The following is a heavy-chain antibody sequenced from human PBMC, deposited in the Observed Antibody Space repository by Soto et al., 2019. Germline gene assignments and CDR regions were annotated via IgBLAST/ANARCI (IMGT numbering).Heavy chain of an antibody. V-gene: IGHV3-21*01. Sequence: PGGSLRLSCAASGFSFSSYDMNWVRQAPGKGLERVSSISGSSNYIYYADSVKGRFTISRDNAKNSLYLQMNSLRPEDTAVYYCARDLSTTDYYYYGMDVWGQGTTVTVSS. CDR1: GFSFSSYD. CDR3: ARDLSTTDYYYYGMDV. J-gene: IGHJ6*02. D-gene: IGHD4-17*01. CDR2: ISGSSNYI.